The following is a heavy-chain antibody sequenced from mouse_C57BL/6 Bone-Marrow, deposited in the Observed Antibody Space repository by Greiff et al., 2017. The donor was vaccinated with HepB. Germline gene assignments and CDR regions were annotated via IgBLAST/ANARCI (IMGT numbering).Heavy chain of an antibody. CDR1: GYTFTSYW. D-gene: IGHD2-1*01. CDR2: IDPSDSYT. V-gene: IGHV1-59*01. Sequence: QVQLQQPGAELVRPGPSVKLSCKASGYTFTSYWMHWVKQRPGQGLEWIGVIDPSDSYTNYNQKFKGKATLTVDTSSSTAYMQLSSLTSEDSAVYYCARWVYAGNWFAYWGQGTLVTVSA. CDR3: ARWVYAGNWFAY. J-gene: IGHJ3*01.